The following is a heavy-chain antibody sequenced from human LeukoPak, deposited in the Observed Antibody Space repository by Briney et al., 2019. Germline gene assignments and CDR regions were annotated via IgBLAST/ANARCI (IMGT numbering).Heavy chain of an antibody. V-gene: IGHV3-64*01. J-gene: IGHJ4*02. CDR3: ARRGDGYNYDY. CDR2: ISTHGGTT. D-gene: IGHD5-24*01. CDR1: GFTFSTYN. Sequence: GGSLRLSCAASGFTFSTYNMHWVRQAPGKGLECVSAISTHGGTTYYANSVKGRFTIPRDNSKNTLYLQMGSLRPEDMAVYYCARRGDGYNYDYWGQGTLVTVSS.